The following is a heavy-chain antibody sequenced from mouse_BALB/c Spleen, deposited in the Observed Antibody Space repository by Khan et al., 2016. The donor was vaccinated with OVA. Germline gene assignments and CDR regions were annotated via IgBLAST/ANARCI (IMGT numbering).Heavy chain of an antibody. CDR3: ARMRPDYGPEAMDY. V-gene: IGHV2-2*02. J-gene: IGHJ4*01. Sequence: QVQLMESGPGLVQPSQSLSITCTVSGFSLTSYGVHWVRQSPGKGLEWLGVIWSGGSTDYNAAFISRLSISKDNSKSQVFFKMNSLQANDTAIYYCARMRPDYGPEAMDYWGQGTSVTVSS. CDR1: GFSLTSYG. CDR2: IWSGGST. D-gene: IGHD1-1*02.